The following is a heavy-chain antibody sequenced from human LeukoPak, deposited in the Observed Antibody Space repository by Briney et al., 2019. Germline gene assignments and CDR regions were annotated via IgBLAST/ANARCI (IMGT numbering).Heavy chain of an antibody. CDR2: IYYSGGT. J-gene: IGHJ3*02. Sequence: PSENLSLTCTGSGVTISSYYWSWIRQAPGKGLEGIGYIYYSGGTNYNPSLKSRVTISVDTSKNHFSLKMSSVTAADTAVYYCARGDIVVVPAAGDAFAIWGQGTMVTVSS. D-gene: IGHD2-2*01. V-gene: IGHV4-59*01. CDR3: ARGDIVVVPAAGDAFAI. CDR1: GVTISSYY.